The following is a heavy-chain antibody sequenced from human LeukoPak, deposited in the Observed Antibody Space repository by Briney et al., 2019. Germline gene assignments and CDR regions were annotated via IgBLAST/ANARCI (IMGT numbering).Heavy chain of an antibody. J-gene: IGHJ6*03. V-gene: IGHV1-69*06. Sequence: SAKVSCKASGGTFSSYAISWVRQAPEQGLEWMGRIIPIFGTANYAQKFQGRVTITADKSTSTAYMELSSLRSEDTAVYYCASALEWELLPYYMDVWGKGTTVTVSS. CDR1: GGTFSSYA. CDR3: ASALEWELLPYYMDV. CDR2: IIPIFGTA. D-gene: IGHD1-26*01.